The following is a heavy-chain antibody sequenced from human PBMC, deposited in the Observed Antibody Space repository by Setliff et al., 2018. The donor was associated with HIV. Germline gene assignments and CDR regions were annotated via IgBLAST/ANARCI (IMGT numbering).Heavy chain of an antibody. J-gene: IGHJ3*02. D-gene: IGHD2-2*01. CDR1: GYTFTSYF. CDR2: IDPNGGAT. Sequence: ASVKVSCKAFGYTFTSYFLHWVRQAPGQGLEWLGIIDPNGGATNNSQKLQGRLTVTTDTSTGTLYMELSNLRSDDSAVYYCARAGGGTTDQAFDIWGQGTMVTVSS. CDR3: ARAGGGTTDQAFDI. V-gene: IGHV1-46*01.